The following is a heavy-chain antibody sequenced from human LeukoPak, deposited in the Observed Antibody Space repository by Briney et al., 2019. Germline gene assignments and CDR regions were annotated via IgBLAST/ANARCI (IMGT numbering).Heavy chain of an antibody. CDR2: ISSSGTTI. D-gene: IGHD4-17*01. CDR3: ARGGFYGYYDF. J-gene: IGHJ4*02. CDR1: GFAFSSYA. Sequence: PGGSLRLSCAASGFAFSSYAMNWVRQAPGKGLEWVSYISSSGTTIYYADSVKGRITISRDNAGSSLSLQMNSLRAEDTAVYYCARGGFYGYYDFWGQGTLVTVSS. V-gene: IGHV3-48*03.